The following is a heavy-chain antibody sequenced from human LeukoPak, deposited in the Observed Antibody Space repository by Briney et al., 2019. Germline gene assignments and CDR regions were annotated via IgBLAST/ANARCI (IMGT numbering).Heavy chain of an antibody. CDR3: ARATGSGIMYYYDSSGYSLDY. J-gene: IGHJ4*02. V-gene: IGHV3-7*01. CDR1: GYTFSTYW. D-gene: IGHD3-22*01. CDR2: IKQGGSEK. Sequence: GGSLRLSCSASGYTFSTYWMTWVRQAPGKGLEWVANIKQGGSEKYYVDSVKGRFTISRDNAKNSLYLQMNSLGAEDTAVYYCARATGSGIMYYYDSSGYSLDYWGQGTLVTVSS.